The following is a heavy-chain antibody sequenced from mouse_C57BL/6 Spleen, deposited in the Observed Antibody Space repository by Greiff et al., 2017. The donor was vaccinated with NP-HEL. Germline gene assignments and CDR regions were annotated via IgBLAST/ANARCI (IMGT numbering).Heavy chain of an antibody. J-gene: IGHJ2*01. Sequence: EVQVVESGEGLVKPGGSLKLSCAASGFTFSSYAMSWVRQTPEKRLEWVAYISSGGDYIYYADTVKGRFTISRDNARNTLYLRMSSLKSEEPAMYYCTREREGYFCYRGQGTTLTVSS. CDR1: GFTFSSYA. V-gene: IGHV5-9-1*02. CDR3: TREREGYFCY. CDR2: ISSGGDYI.